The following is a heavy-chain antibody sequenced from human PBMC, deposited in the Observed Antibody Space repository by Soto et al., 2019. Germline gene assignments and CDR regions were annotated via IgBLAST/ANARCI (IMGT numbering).Heavy chain of an antibody. CDR1: GGSISSGGYY. CDR2: IYYSGST. D-gene: IGHD2-15*01. J-gene: IGHJ4*02. Sequence: SETLSLTCTVSGGSISSGGYYWSWIRQHPGKGLEWIGYIYYSGSTYYNPSLKSRVTISVDTSKNQFSLKLSSVTAADTAVYYCARTDPKLHPTDYWGQGTLVTVSS. CDR3: ARTDPKLHPTDY. V-gene: IGHV4-31*03.